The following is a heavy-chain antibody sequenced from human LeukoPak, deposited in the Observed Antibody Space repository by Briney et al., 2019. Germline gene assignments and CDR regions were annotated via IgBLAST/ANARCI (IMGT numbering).Heavy chain of an antibody. D-gene: IGHD2-15*01. Sequence: GGSLRLSCAASGFTFDDYAMHWVRQAPGKGLEWVSGISWNSGSIGYADSVKGRFTISRDNAKNSLYLQMNSLRAEDTAVYYCVRGGESTWSWGQGTLVTVSS. CDR1: GFTFDDYA. V-gene: IGHV3-9*01. CDR2: ISWNSGSI. CDR3: VRGGESTWS. J-gene: IGHJ5*02.